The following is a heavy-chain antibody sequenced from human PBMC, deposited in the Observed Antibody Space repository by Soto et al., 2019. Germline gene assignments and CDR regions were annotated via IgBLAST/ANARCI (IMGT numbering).Heavy chain of an antibody. J-gene: IGHJ5*02. Sequence: EVQLVESGGDLVQPGGSLSLSCAASGFPFSSYWMTWVRRAPGKGLQWVASIKPDGSDTYYLDSVRGRFTVSRDNARNSVYLQMNSLGVDYTALYPCVKGHLFVDPWGQGALVIVTS. CDR3: VKGHLFVDP. CDR2: IKPDGSDT. V-gene: IGHV3-7*01. CDR1: GFPFSSYW. D-gene: IGHD3-10*02.